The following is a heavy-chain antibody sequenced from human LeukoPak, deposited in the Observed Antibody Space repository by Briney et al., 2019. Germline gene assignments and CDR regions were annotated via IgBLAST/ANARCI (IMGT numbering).Heavy chain of an antibody. CDR1: GYTFTSYD. V-gene: IGHV1-18*01. Sequence: ASVKVSCKASGYTFTSYDISWVRQAPGQGLEGMGWISAYNGNTNYAQKLQGRVTMTTDTSTSTAYMELRSLRSDDTAVYYCARDLVYSSGWYLDYWGQGTLVTVSS. CDR3: ARDLVYSSGWYLDY. CDR2: ISAYNGNT. D-gene: IGHD6-19*01. J-gene: IGHJ4*02.